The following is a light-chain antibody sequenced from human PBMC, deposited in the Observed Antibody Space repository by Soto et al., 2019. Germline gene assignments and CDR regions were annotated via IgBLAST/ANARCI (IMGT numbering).Light chain of an antibody. CDR2: DAF. CDR3: QQYNSYPRT. Sequence: IQMTQSPSTLSTYVGDRVTITCRASQSLSSRLAWYQQIPGKAPKLLIYDAFSLQSGVPSRFSGSGSGTEFSLTISSLQPDDFATYYCQQYNSYPRTFGQGTKVDIK. J-gene: IGKJ1*01. V-gene: IGKV1-5*01. CDR1: QSLSSR.